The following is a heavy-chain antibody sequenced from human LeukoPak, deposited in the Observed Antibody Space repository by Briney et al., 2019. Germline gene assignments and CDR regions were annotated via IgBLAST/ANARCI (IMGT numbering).Heavy chain of an antibody. Sequence: SETLSLTCNVSGGSISSYYWNWIRQPPGKGLEWIGRIYTSGSTNYNPSLKSRVTISVYTSKNQFSLTLSSVTAAETAVYYCARGIVVVAQLGFYFYYMDVWGKGTTVTISS. J-gene: IGHJ6*03. CDR1: GGSISSYY. CDR3: ARGIVVVAQLGFYFYYMDV. D-gene: IGHD2-15*01. CDR2: IYTSGST. V-gene: IGHV4-4*08.